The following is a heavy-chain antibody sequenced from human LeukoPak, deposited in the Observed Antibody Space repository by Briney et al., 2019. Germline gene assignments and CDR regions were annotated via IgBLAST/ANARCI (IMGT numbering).Heavy chain of an antibody. CDR1: GGPFSGYY. CDR2: ISHSGST. J-gene: IGHJ4*02. D-gene: IGHD3-3*01. V-gene: IGHV4-34*01. Sequence: SETLSLTCAVYGGPFSGYYWTWICQPPGKGLEWIGEISHSGSTNYNPSLKSRVTISVDTSKSQFSRKLSSVTAADTAVYYCARGRASYDFWSGYLFDYWGQGTLVTVSS. CDR3: ARGRASYDFWSGYLFDY.